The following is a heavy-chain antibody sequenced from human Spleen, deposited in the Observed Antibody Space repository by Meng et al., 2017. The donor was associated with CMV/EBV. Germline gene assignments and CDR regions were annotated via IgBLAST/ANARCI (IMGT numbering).Heavy chain of an antibody. CDR3: ARDPYVAGYYYYGMDV. CDR1: GYTFTGYY. D-gene: IGHD2-15*01. CDR2: INPNSGGT. Sequence: GYTFTGYYMHWVRQAPGQGLEWMGWINPNSGGTNYAQKFQGRVTMTRDTSISTAYMELSRLRSDDTAVYYCARDPYVAGYYYYGMDVWGQGTMVTVSS. J-gene: IGHJ6*02. V-gene: IGHV1-2*02.